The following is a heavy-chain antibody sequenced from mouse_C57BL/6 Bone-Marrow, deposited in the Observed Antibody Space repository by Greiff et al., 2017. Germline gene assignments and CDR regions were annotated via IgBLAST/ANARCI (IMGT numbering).Heavy chain of an antibody. CDR2: ISDGGSYT. CDR1: GFTFSSYA. V-gene: IGHV5-4*01. J-gene: IGHJ2*01. CDR3: ARGSPTMITTYFDY. D-gene: IGHD2-4*01. Sequence: EVQLVESGGGLVKPGGSLKLSCAASGFTFSSYAMSWVRQTPEKRLEWVATISDGGSYTYYPDNVKGRFTISRDNAKNNLYLQMSHLKSEDTAMYYCARGSPTMITTYFDYWGQGTTLTGSS.